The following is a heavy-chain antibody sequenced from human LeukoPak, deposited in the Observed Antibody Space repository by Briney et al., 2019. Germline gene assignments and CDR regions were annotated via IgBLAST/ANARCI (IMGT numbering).Heavy chain of an antibody. V-gene: IGHV3-48*03. CDR1: GFTFSTYE. CDR3: ARDRTTVAGVRFDP. J-gene: IGHJ5*02. Sequence: GGSLRLSCAASGFTFSTYEMNWVRQAPGKGLEWISYISSSGTTIHYADSVKGRFTISRDDAKNSLYLQMNCLRAEDTAIYYCARDRTTVAGVRFDPWGQGTLVTVSS. CDR2: ISSSGTTI. D-gene: IGHD6-19*01.